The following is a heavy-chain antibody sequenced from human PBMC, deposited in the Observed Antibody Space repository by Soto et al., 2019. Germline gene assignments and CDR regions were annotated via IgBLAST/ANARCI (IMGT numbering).Heavy chain of an antibody. D-gene: IGHD2-2*01. CDR2: ISSSSSTI. J-gene: IGHJ4*02. CDR1: GFTFSSYS. CDR3: ARTSTYCSSNSCYSY. Sequence: GGSLRLSCAASGFTFSSYSMNWVRQAPGKGLEWVSYISSSSSTIYYADSVKGRFTISRDNAKNSLYLQMNGLRAEDTAVYYCARTSTYCSSNSCYSYWGQGTLVTVSS. V-gene: IGHV3-48*01.